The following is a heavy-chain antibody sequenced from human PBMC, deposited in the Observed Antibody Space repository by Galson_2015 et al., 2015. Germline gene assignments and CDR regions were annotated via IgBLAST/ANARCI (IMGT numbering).Heavy chain of an antibody. CDR2: INPSGGST. CDR1: GYTFTSYY. J-gene: IGHJ6*02. V-gene: IGHV1-46*01. D-gene: IGHD3-3*01. Sequence: SVKVSCKASGYTFTSYYMHWVRQAPGQGLEWMGIINPSGGSTSYAQKFQVRVTMTRDTSTSTVYMELSSLRSEDTAVYYCVRGRYYDFSPFPTYSYGTDASCHGTTFTVSS. CDR3: VRGRYYDFSPFPTYSYGTDA.